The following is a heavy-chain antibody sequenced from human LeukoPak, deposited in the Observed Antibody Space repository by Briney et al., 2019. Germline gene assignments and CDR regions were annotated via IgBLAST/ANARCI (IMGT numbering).Heavy chain of an antibody. CDR1: GFTLTSSV. V-gene: IGHV1-58*02. J-gene: IGHJ5*02. CDR3: AATTDFILTGYYGNGFDP. Sequence: AASVNVSCKASGFTLTSSVMQWVRQARGQRLEWIGWIVVGIGNTNYAQKFQERVTITRDMSTSTAYMELSSLRSEDTAVYYCAATTDFILTGYYGNGFDPCGQGTLVTVSS. CDR2: IVVGIGNT. D-gene: IGHD3-9*01.